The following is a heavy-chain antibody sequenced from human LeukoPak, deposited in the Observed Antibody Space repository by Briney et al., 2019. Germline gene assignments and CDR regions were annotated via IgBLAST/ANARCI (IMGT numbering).Heavy chain of an antibody. CDR2: INHSGST. CDR3: AKNHYSSSRDYFDY. J-gene: IGHJ4*02. Sequence: SETLSLTCAVYGGSFSGYYWSWIRQPPGKGLEWIGEINHSGSTNYNPSLKSRVTISVDTSKNQFSLKLSSVTATDTAVYYCAKNHYSSSRDYFDYWGQGTLVTVSS. V-gene: IGHV4-34*01. CDR1: GGSFSGYY. D-gene: IGHD6-13*01.